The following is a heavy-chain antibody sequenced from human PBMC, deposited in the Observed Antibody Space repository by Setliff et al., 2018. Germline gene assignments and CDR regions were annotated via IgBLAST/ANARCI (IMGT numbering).Heavy chain of an antibody. J-gene: IGHJ6*02. D-gene: IGHD5-12*01. CDR2: LHTSGST. Sequence: SETLSLTCAVSGGSISSGSYYWSWIRQPAGKGLEWVGRLHTSGSTNYNPSLKSRVTISVDTSKNQFSLKLTSVTAADTAVYYCARDQWVRSPPLSFSYGMDVWGQGTTVTVSS. CDR1: GGSISSGSYY. V-gene: IGHV4-61*02. CDR3: ARDQWVRSPPLSFSYGMDV.